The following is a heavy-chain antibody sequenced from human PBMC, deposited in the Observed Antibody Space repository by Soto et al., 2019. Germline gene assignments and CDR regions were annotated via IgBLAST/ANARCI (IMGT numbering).Heavy chain of an antibody. J-gene: IGHJ4*02. CDR1: GGSISSSKW. V-gene: IGHV4-4*02. CDR2: IYHSGST. D-gene: IGHD6-13*01. Sequence: QVQLEESGPGLVMPSGTMSLTCAVSGGSISSSKWCSCVRQPPGKRLEWIGEIYHSGSTNYNPSLKSRVTISVDKSKNQLSLKLSSVTAADTAVYYCARVLGGSWSPVDYWGQGTLVTVSS. CDR3: ARVLGGSWSPVDY.